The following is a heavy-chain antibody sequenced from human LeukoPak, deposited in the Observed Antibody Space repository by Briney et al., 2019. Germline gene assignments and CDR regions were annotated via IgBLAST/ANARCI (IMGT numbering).Heavy chain of an antibody. CDR1: GFTVSSNY. Sequence: GGSLRLSCAASGFTVSSNYMSWVRQAPGKGLEWVSVIYSGGSTYYADSAKGRFTISRDNSKSTLYLQMNSLRAEDTAVYYCARDAGSNWNGSGDTWGQGTMVTVSS. J-gene: IGHJ3*02. CDR3: ARDAGSNWNGSGDT. D-gene: IGHD1-20*01. V-gene: IGHV3-53*01. CDR2: IYSGGST.